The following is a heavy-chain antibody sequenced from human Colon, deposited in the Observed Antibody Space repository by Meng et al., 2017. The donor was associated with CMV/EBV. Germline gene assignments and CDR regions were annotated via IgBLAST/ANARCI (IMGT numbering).Heavy chain of an antibody. V-gene: IGHV1-69*05. J-gene: IGHJ6*02. CDR2: IIPIFGTA. Sequence: TFSSYAISWVRQAPGQGLEWMGGIIPIFGTANYAQKFQGRVTITTDESTSTAYMELSSLRSEDTAVYYCARGDYSNKPGGEYGMDVWGQGTTVTVSS. CDR3: ARGDYSNKPGGEYGMDV. D-gene: IGHD4-11*01. CDR1: TFSSYA.